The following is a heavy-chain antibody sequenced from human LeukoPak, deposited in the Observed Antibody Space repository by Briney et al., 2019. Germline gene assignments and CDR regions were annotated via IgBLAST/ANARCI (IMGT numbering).Heavy chain of an antibody. J-gene: IGHJ1*01. CDR3: ARDTYYYDSSGYYFSAEYFQH. CDR2: ISGGDTM. V-gene: IGHV3-48*03. D-gene: IGHD3-22*01. Sequence: GGSLRLSCAASGFTFSSYEMNWVRQAPGEGLEWVLYISGGDTMYYADSVKGRFTISRDNAKNSLYLQMNSLRAEDTAVYYCARDTYYYDSSGYYFSAEYFQHWGQGTLVTVSS. CDR1: GFTFSSYE.